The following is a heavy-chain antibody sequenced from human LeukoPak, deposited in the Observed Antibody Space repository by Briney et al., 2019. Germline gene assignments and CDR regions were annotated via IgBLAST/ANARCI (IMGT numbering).Heavy chain of an antibody. J-gene: IGHJ4*02. CDR2: IIPILGIA. CDR1: GGTFSSYA. Sequence: ASVKVSCKASGGTFSSYAISWVRQAPGQGLEWMGRIIPILGIANYAQKFQGRVTITADKSTSTAYMELSSLRSEDTAVYYCARDSSGMQPYALHYWGQGTLVTVSS. V-gene: IGHV1-69*04. CDR3: ARDSSGMQPYALHY. D-gene: IGHD3-10*01.